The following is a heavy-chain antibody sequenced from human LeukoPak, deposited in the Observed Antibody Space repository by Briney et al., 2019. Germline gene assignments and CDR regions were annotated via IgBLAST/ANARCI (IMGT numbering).Heavy chain of an antibody. CDR1: GGSISGYY. Sequence: SETLSLTCTVSGGSISGYYWSWIRQAPGKGLEWIGEIRHSGSTNYNPSLKGRVTVSVDTSKNQFSLRLTSVTAADTAVYYCARRGSWTYYYAMDVWGQGTTVTVSS. CDR3: ARRGSWTYYYAMDV. CDR2: IRHSGST. D-gene: IGHD6-13*01. J-gene: IGHJ6*02. V-gene: IGHV4-34*01.